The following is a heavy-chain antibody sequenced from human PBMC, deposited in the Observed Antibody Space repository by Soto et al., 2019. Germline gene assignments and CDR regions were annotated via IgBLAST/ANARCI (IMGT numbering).Heavy chain of an antibody. V-gene: IGHV5-51*01. D-gene: IGHD3-22*01. J-gene: IGHJ2*01. Sequence: PGESLKISCEGSGYSFTNYWIGWVRQMPGKGLEWMGMIYPTDSDTRYSPSFQGQVTISADKSISAAYLQWSSLKASDTAIYYCARHLYYYHSTESRYWYFDLWGRGTLVTVSS. CDR1: GYSFTNYW. CDR2: IYPTDSDT. CDR3: ARHLYYYHSTESRYWYFDL.